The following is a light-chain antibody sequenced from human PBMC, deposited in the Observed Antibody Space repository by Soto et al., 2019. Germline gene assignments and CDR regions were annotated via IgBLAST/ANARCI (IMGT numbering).Light chain of an antibody. CDR3: QQYNDWPLT. CDR2: GAS. V-gene: IGKV3-15*01. CDR1: QSVGSK. Sequence: EVVMTQSPATLSVSPGERATLSCRASQSVGSKVAWYQQKPGQAPSLLIYGASIRATGIPARFSGSGSGARFTLTISSLQSEDVAVYHCQQYNDWPLTFGEGTKVDIK. J-gene: IGKJ4*01.